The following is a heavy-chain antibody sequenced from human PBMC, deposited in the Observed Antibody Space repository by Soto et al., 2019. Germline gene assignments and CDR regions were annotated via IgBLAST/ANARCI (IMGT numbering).Heavy chain of an antibody. V-gene: IGHV4-61*01. CDR3: ARSMFYSDGSNYSPFDY. D-gene: IGHD3-22*01. CDR2: FYYTGSI. J-gene: IGHJ4*02. Sequence: SETLSLTGTVCGGSVSSGNYYWSWIRQPPGEGLEWIGYFYYTGSINYNPSLKSRVTISIDASKNQFSLRLSSVTAADTAVYYCARSMFYSDGSNYSPFDYWGQGTLVTVSS. CDR1: GGSVSSGNYY.